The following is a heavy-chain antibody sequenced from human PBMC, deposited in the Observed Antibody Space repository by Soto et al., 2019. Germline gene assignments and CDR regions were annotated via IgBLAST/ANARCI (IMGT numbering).Heavy chain of an antibody. J-gene: IGHJ4*02. Sequence: ASVKVSCKASGYTFTSYAMHWVRQAPGQRLEWMGWISAYNGNTNYSQKFQGRVTMTTDTSTSTAYMELRSLRSDDTAVYYCARVGVLYYYDSSGYSYYFDYWGQGTLVTVSS. CDR1: GYTFTSYA. CDR3: ARVGVLYYYDSSGYSYYFDY. V-gene: IGHV1-3*01. D-gene: IGHD3-22*01. CDR2: ISAYNGNT.